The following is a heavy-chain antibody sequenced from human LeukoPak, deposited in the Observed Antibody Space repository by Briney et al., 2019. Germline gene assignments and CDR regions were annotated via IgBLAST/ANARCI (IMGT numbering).Heavy chain of an antibody. Sequence: GGSLRLSCAASGFTFSSYSINWVRQAPGKGLEWVSSIDSSSSYIYYADSVKGRFTISRDNAKNSLFLQRNSRRVEDTAVYYCARAGITGTMGYGAFDIWGQGTRVTVSS. D-gene: IGHD1-7*01. J-gene: IGHJ3*02. CDR2: IDSSSSYI. CDR3: ARAGITGTMGYGAFDI. CDR1: GFTFSSYS. V-gene: IGHV3-21*01.